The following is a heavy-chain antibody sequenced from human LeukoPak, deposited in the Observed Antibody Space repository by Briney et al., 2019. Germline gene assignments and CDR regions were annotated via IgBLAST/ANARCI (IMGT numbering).Heavy chain of an antibody. CDR2: IWYDGSDK. CDR1: GFTFSSYG. V-gene: IGHV3-33*01. D-gene: IGHD1-26*01. J-gene: IGHJ4*02. CDR3: ASSGSYYYFDY. Sequence: PGXSLRLSCAASGFTFSSYGMHWVRQAPGKGLEWVAVIWYDGSDKYYADSVKGRFTISRDNSKNTLYLQMNSLRAEDTVVYYCASSGSYYYFDYWGQGTLVTVSS.